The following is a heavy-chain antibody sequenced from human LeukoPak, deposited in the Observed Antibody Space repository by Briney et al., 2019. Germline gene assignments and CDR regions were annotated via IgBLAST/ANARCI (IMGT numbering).Heavy chain of an antibody. Sequence: GASVTVSCKASGGTFSSYALTWVRQAPGQGLEWLGRIIPILDIANYAQTFQGRVTITAGKSTSTAYIELSSLSSEDTAVYYCARDQGVIAPPPYGLDVWGQGTTVTVSS. V-gene: IGHV1-69*04. D-gene: IGHD3-10*01. CDR2: IIPILDIA. J-gene: IGHJ6*02. CDR1: GGTFSSYA. CDR3: ARDQGVIAPPPYGLDV.